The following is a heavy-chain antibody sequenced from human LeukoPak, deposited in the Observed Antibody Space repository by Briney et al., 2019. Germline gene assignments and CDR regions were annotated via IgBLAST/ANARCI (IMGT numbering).Heavy chain of an antibody. D-gene: IGHD3-3*01. Sequence: PGGSLRLSCAASGFTFSSYSMNWVRQAPGKGLEWVSYISGSSSTIYYADSVKGRFTISRDNAKNSLYLQMNSLRDEDTAVYYCAREGSITIFGVVNVWGQGTTVTVSS. CDR3: AREGSITIFGVVNV. J-gene: IGHJ6*02. CDR2: ISGSSSTI. V-gene: IGHV3-48*02. CDR1: GFTFSSYS.